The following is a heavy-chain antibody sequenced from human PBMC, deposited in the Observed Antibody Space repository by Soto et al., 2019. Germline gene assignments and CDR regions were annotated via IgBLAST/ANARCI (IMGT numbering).Heavy chain of an antibody. CDR1: GFTFISYA. V-gene: IGHV3-23*01. J-gene: IGHJ3*02. Sequence: EVQLLESGGGLVQPGGSLRLSCAASGFTFISYAMSWVRQAPGKGLEWVSAISGSGGSTYYADSVKGRFTISRDNSKNTLYLQMNSLRAEDTAVYYCATSGMVAAQSELDAFDIWGQGTMVTVSS. CDR2: ISGSGGST. CDR3: ATSGMVAAQSELDAFDI. D-gene: IGHD2-15*01.